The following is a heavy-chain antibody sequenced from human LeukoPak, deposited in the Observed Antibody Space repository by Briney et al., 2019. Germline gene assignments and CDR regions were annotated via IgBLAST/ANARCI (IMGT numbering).Heavy chain of an antibody. J-gene: IGHJ5*02. Sequence: ASVKVSCKASGYTFTGYYMHRVRQAPGQGLEWMGWINPNSGGTNYAQKFQGRVTMTRDTSISTAYMELSRLRSDDTAVYYCARDPEDCSSTSCYTSSGWFDPWGQGTLVTVSS. CDR3: ARDPEDCSSTSCYTSSGWFDP. CDR1: GYTFTGYY. CDR2: INPNSGGT. D-gene: IGHD2-2*02. V-gene: IGHV1-2*02.